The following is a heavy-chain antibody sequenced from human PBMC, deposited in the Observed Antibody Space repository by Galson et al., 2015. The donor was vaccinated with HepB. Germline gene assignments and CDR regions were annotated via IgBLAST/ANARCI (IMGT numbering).Heavy chain of an antibody. CDR2: IIPILGIA. CDR1: GGTFSSYT. J-gene: IGHJ4*02. D-gene: IGHD3-16*01. V-gene: IGHV1-69*02. CDR3: ARGLPYVWGSYCDY. Sequence: SVKVSCKASGGTFSSYTISWVRQAPGQGLEWMGRIIPILGIANYAQKFQGRVTITADKSTSTAYMELSSLRSEDTAVYYCARGLPYVWGSYCDYWGQGTLVTASS.